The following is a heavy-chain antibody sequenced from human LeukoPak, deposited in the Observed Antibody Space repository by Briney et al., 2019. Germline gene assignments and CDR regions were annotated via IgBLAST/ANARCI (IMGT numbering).Heavy chain of an antibody. CDR2: ISYDGSDK. J-gene: IGHJ3*02. Sequence: GGSLRLSCAASGFSFSSYGMYWVRQAPGKGLEWVAGISYDGSDKYYADSVKGRFTFSRDNSKNTLYLQMNSLRAEDTAVYYCAKDSGSNTFDNWGQGTLVTVAS. CDR3: AKDSGSNTFDN. CDR1: GFSFSSYG. V-gene: IGHV3-30*18. D-gene: IGHD3-10*01.